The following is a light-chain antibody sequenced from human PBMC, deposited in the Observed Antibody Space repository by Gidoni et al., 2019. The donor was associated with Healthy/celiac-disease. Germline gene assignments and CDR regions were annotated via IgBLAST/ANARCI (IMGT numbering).Light chain of an antibody. CDR2: LGS. CDR3: MQALQTRRS. V-gene: IGKV2-28*01. J-gene: IGKJ2*03. Sequence: DVAMTQSPLSLPVPPGEQASSACRSSQSLLHSNGYNDLNGYLRKPGQSPQLLIYLGSNRASGVPDRFSGSGSGTDFTLKISRVEAEYVGVYYCMQALQTRRSFGQGSKLEIK. CDR1: QSLLHSNGYND.